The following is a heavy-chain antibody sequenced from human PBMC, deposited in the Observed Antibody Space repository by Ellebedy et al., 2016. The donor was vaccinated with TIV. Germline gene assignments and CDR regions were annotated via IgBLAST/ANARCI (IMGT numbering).Heavy chain of an antibody. CDR3: ARLDAIIAVKSLDY. CDR2: ISPRSDYI. D-gene: IGHD6-19*01. V-gene: IGHV3-21*04. CDR1: GFTFSSYS. J-gene: IGHJ4*02. Sequence: GESLKISCAASGFTFSSYSIDWVRQAPGKGLECVSSISPRSDYIYYRDSLKGRFTISRDNAKNSLYLQMNSLRAEDTAVYYCARLDAIIAVKSLDYWGQGTLVTVSS.